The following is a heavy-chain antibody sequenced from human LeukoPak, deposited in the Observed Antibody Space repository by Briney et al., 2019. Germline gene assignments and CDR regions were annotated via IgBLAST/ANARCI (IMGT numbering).Heavy chain of an antibody. Sequence: GGSLRLSCAASGFTFSSYWMSWVRQAPGKGLEWVANIKQDGSEKYYVDSVKGRFTISRDNAKNSLYLQMNSLRAEDTAVYYCARVGPRITIFGVDPYNWFDPWGQGTLVTVSS. CDR1: GFTFSSYW. CDR2: IKQDGSEK. D-gene: IGHD3-3*01. CDR3: ARVGPRITIFGVDPYNWFDP. V-gene: IGHV3-7*01. J-gene: IGHJ5*02.